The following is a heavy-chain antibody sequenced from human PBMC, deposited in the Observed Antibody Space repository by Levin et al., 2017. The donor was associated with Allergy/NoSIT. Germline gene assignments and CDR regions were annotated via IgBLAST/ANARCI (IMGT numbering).Heavy chain of an antibody. D-gene: IGHD6-13*01. V-gene: IGHV4-39*01. CDR2: IYYSGST. CDR3: ARHFGQLVPL. Sequence: SETLSLTCTVSGGSISSSSYYWGWIRQPPGMGLEWIGSIYYSGSTYSNPSLKRRVTISVDTSKNQFSLKLSSVTAADTAVYDCARHFGQLVPLWGQGTLVTVSS. CDR1: GGSISSSSYY. J-gene: IGHJ4*02.